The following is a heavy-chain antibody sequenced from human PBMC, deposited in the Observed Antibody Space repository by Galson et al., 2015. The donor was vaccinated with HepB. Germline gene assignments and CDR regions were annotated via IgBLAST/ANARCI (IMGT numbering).Heavy chain of an antibody. D-gene: IGHD3-3*01. V-gene: IGHV3-30-3*01. CDR1: GFTFSSYA. CDR2: ISYDGSNK. CDR3: ASYYDFWSGYYGERAFDI. J-gene: IGHJ3*02. Sequence: SLRLSCAASGFTFSSYAMHWVRQAPGKGLEWVAVISYDGSNKYYADSVKGRFTISRDNSKNTLYLQMNSLRAEDTAVYYCASYYDFWSGYYGERAFDIWGQGTMVTVSS.